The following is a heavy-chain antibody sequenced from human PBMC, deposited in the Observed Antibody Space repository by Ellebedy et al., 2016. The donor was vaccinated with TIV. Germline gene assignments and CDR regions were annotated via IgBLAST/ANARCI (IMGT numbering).Heavy chain of an antibody. J-gene: IGHJ3*02. D-gene: IGHD6-19*01. Sequence: MPSETLSLTCTVSGASISSYYWSWIRQPPGKGLEWIGYIYYCGSTNYNPSLKSRVTISVDTSKNQFSLKLSSVTAADTAVYYCARRVGSGWVNDAFDIWGQGTMVTVSS. CDR2: IYYCGST. CDR3: ARRVGSGWVNDAFDI. CDR1: GASISSYY. V-gene: IGHV4-59*08.